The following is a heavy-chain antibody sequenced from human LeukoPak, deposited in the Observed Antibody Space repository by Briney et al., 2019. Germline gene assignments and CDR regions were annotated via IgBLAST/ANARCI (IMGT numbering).Heavy chain of an antibody. V-gene: IGHV3-23*01. CDR1: GLTFSSYA. Sequence: GGSLRLSCAASGLTFSSYAMSLVRQAPGKGLEWVSAISGSGGSTYYADSVKGRFTISRDNSKNTLYLQTNSLGAEDTAVYYCAKGTRGSYPFYYFDYWGQGALVTVSS. J-gene: IGHJ4*02. D-gene: IGHD1-26*01. CDR2: ISGSGGST. CDR3: AKGTRGSYPFYYFDY.